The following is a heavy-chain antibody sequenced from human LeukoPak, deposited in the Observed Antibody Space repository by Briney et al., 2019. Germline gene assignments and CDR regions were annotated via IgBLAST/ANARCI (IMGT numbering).Heavy chain of an antibody. Sequence: ASVKVSCKASGYTFTSYGISWVRQAPGQGLEWMGWISAYNGNTNYAQKLQGRVTMTTDTATSTAYMELRSLRSDDTAVYYCARDARVWFRDPFDYWGQGTLVTVFS. D-gene: IGHD3-10*01. CDR3: ARDARVWFRDPFDY. CDR2: ISAYNGNT. CDR1: GYTFTSYG. V-gene: IGHV1-18*01. J-gene: IGHJ4*02.